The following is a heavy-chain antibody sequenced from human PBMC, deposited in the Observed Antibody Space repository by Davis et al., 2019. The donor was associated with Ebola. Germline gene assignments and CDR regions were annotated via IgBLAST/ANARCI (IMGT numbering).Heavy chain of an antibody. J-gene: IGHJ6*02. Sequence: MPSETLSLTCTISGGSISSINYYWGWIRQPPGKGLEWIGRLYYSGITYYNPSLKSRVTISVDTSKNQFSLNLTSVTAADTAVYYCAKDFGWDVWGQGTTVTVSS. V-gene: IGHV4-39*02. CDR1: GGSISSINYY. D-gene: IGHD3-3*01. CDR3: AKDFGWDV. CDR2: LYYSGIT.